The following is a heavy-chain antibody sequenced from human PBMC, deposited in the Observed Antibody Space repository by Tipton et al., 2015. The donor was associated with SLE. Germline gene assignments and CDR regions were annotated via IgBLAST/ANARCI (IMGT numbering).Heavy chain of an antibody. CDR2: IYHSGST. D-gene: IGHD1-14*01. Sequence: TLSLTCAVSGYSISSGFYWGWIRQPPGKGLEWIGNIYHSGSTYYNPSLRSRVTVSVDTSKNQFSLNLSSVTAADTAVYYCARAIRTADSNHIDNWGPGTLVTVSS. CDR3: ARAIRTADSNHIDN. CDR1: GYSISSGFY. V-gene: IGHV4-38-2*01. J-gene: IGHJ4*02.